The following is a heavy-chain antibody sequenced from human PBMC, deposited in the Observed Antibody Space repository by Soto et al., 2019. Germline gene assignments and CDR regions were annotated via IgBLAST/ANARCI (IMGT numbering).Heavy chain of an antibody. CDR2: IYYSGST. D-gene: IGHD4-17*01. J-gene: IGHJ4*02. Sequence: QVQLQESGPGLVKPSQTLSLTCTVSGGSISSGDYYWSWIRQPPGKGLEWIGYIYYSGSTYYNPSLKSRVTISVDTSKNQFSLELTAVTAADTAVYYCASLPYGDYDPPTYYFDYWGQGTLVTVSS. CDR1: GGSISSGDYY. CDR3: ASLPYGDYDPPTYYFDY. V-gene: IGHV4-30-4*01.